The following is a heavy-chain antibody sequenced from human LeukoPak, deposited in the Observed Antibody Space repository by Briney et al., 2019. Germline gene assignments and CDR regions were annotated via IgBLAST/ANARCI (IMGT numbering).Heavy chain of an antibody. CDR2: INSDASST. V-gene: IGHV3-74*01. J-gene: IGHJ4*02. CDR1: GFTFSGYW. CDR3: TRVRGYDFDF. Sequence: PGGSLRLSCAASGFTFSGYWMHWVRQVPGKGLVWVSRINSDASSTNYADSVKGRFTISRDNAKNTLYLQMNSLRAEDTAVYYCTRVRGYDFDFWGQGTLVTVSS. D-gene: IGHD5-12*01.